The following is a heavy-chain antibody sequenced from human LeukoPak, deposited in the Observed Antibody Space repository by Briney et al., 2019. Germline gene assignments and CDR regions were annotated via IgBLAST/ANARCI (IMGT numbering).Heavy chain of an antibody. CDR3: ASERGVCSSTSCYVGYYGMDV. CDR1: GFTFSSYA. J-gene: IGHJ6*02. V-gene: IGHV3-30-3*01. Sequence: GGSLRLSCAASGFTFSSYAMHWVRQAPGKGLEWVAVISYDGSNKYYADSVKGRFTISRDNSKNTLYLQMNSLRAEDTAVYYCASERGVCSSTSCYVGYYGMDVWGQGTTVTVSS. D-gene: IGHD2-2*01. CDR2: ISYDGSNK.